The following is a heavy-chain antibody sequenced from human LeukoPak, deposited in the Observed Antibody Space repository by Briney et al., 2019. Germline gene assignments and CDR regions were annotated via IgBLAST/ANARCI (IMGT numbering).Heavy chain of an antibody. Sequence: ASVKVSCKASGGTFSSYAISWVRQATGQGLEWMGWMNPNSGNTGYAQKFQGRVTMTRNTSISTAYMELSSLRSEDTAVYYCASGAFDIWGQGTMVTVSS. CDR2: MNPNSGNT. V-gene: IGHV1-8*02. J-gene: IGHJ3*02. CDR3: ASGAFDI. CDR1: GGTFSSYA.